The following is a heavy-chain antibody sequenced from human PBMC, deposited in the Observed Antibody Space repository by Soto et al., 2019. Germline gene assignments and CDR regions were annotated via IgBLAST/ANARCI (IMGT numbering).Heavy chain of an antibody. V-gene: IGHV3-23*01. D-gene: IGHD3-10*01. CDR2: ISGSGGGT. J-gene: IGHJ3*01. Sequence: AGSLRLSCAASGFTFSSYAMSWVRQAPGKGLEWVSSISGSGGGTYYADSVKGRFTISRDNSKNTLSLQMKSLRAENTAVYYCAKSRGSGSYFNPSDAFDFWGQGTMVTVSS. CDR3: AKSRGSGSYFNPSDAFDF. CDR1: GFTFSSYA.